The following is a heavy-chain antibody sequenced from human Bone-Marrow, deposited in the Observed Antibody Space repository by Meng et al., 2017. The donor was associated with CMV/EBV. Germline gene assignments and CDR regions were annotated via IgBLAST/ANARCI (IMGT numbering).Heavy chain of an antibody. Sequence: ASGYPFTGYYMHWVRQAPGQGLEWMGSINPNSGGTNYAQKFQGRVTMTRDTSISTAYMELSRLRSDDTAVYYCARALTQWLVRVLDYWGQGTLVTVSS. CDR3: ARALTQWLVRVLDY. CDR1: GYPFTGYY. J-gene: IGHJ4*02. CDR2: INPNSGGT. V-gene: IGHV1-2*02. D-gene: IGHD6-19*01.